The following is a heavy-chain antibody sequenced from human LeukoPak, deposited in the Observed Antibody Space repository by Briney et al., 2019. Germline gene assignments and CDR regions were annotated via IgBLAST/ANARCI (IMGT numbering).Heavy chain of an antibody. V-gene: IGHV6-1*01. CDR3: ARGGIVQPERSSRITMVRGVIRIPYYFDY. CDR2: TYYRSKWYN. Sequence: SQTLSLTCAISGDSVSSYSAAWNWIRQSPSRGLEWLGRTYYRSKWYNDYAVPVKSRITINPDTSKNQFYLQLNSVTPEDTAVYYCARGGIVQPERSSRITMVRGVIRIPYYFDYWGQGTLGTVSS. D-gene: IGHD3-10*01. CDR1: GDSVSSYSAA. J-gene: IGHJ4*02.